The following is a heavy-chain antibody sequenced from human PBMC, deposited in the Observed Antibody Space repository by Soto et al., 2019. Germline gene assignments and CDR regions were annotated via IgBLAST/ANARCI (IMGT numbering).Heavy chain of an antibody. CDR1: GFTFDDYA. D-gene: IGHD5-12*01. J-gene: IGHJ4*02. Sequence: EVQLVESGGGLVQPGRSLRLSCAASGFTFDDYAMHWVRQAPGKGLEWVSGISWNSGSIGYADSVKGRFTISRDNAKNSLYLQMSSLRAEDTALYYCAKDSGWLQRLDYWGQGTLVTVSS. CDR3: AKDSGWLQRLDY. V-gene: IGHV3-9*01. CDR2: ISWNSGSI.